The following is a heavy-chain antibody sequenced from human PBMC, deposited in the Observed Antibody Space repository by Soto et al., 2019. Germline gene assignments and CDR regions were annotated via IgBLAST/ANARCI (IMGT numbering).Heavy chain of an antibody. J-gene: IGHJ4*02. CDR2: ISPGNSDT. Sequence: EVQLVQSGAEVKKPGESLKISCKGSGYGFSSYWIGWVRQMSGKGLEWMGVISPGNSDTRYIPSFQGQVTMSADKSISTAYLHWSSLKASDTAMYYCARLSGGHSISWLAYWGQGTMVTVSS. D-gene: IGHD6-13*01. CDR3: ARLSGGHSISWLAY. CDR1: GYGFSSYW. V-gene: IGHV5-51*03.